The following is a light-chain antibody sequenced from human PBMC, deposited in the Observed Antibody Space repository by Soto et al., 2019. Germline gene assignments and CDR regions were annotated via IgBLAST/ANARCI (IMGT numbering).Light chain of an antibody. CDR1: SGDVGSYNL. V-gene: IGLV2-23*02. CDR2: EVT. J-gene: IGLJ1*01. CDR3: CSYAGNSEV. Sequence: QSVLTQPASVSGPPGQSITIPCTGTSGDVGSYNLVSWYQQHPGKAPKLLIYEVTERPSGVSNRFSGSKSGSTASLTISGLQPDDKADYYCCSYAGNSEVFGTGTKVTVL.